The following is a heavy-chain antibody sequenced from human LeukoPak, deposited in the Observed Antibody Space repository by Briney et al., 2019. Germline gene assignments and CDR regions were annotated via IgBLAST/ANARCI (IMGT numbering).Heavy chain of an antibody. D-gene: IGHD3-3*01. CDR1: GFTFSSYS. J-gene: IGHJ3*02. Sequence: PGGSLRLSCAASGFTFSSYSMNWVRQAPGKGLEWVSSISSSSSYIYYADSVKGRFTISRDNAKNSLYLQMNSLRAEDTAVYYCAREGATYYDFRSGYDAFDIWGQGTMVTVSS. CDR3: AREGATYYDFRSGYDAFDI. CDR2: ISSSSSYI. V-gene: IGHV3-21*01.